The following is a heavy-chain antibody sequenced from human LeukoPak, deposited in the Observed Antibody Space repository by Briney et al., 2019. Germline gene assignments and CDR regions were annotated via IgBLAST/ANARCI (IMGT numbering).Heavy chain of an antibody. J-gene: IGHJ5*02. V-gene: IGHV4-59*02. CDR1: GASVSAYY. CDR3: VQVRLAGLFDP. D-gene: IGHD3-3*02. CDR2: IHDSGSA. Sequence: SETLSLTCTVSGASVSAYYWTWIRQPPGKRLEWLGYIHDSGSANYNPSLNSRLTMSLDASKNQFSLKLSSVSAADTAVYYCVQVRLAGLFDPWGRGTLVTVSS.